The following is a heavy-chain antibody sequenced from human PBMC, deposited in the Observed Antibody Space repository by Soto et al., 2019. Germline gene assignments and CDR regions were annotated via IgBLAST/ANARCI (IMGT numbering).Heavy chain of an antibody. CDR2: IRDRAYSYAT. Sequence: EVLLVESGGGMVQPGGSMKLSCAASGFVFKDSSIHWVRQASGNGLEWVGRIRDRAYSYATAYAESVKGRFTISRDDSNNPAYLQMSRLNSEDTAIYYCTRLISAAHDYWGQGTLVTVSS. J-gene: IGHJ4*02. CDR3: TRLISAAHDY. D-gene: IGHD3-10*01. CDR1: GFVFKDSS. V-gene: IGHV3-73*01.